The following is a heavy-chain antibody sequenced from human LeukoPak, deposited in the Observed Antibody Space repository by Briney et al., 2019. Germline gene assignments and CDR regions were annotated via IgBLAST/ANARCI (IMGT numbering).Heavy chain of an antibody. Sequence: GGSLRLSCAASGFTFSSYAMHWVRQAPGKGLEWVSSISSSSSYRYYVDSVKGRFTISRDNAKNSLYLQMNSLRTEDTAVYYCARAGYSSGWSYYDAFDMWGQGTMVTVSS. CDR2: ISSSSSYR. D-gene: IGHD6-19*01. CDR3: ARAGYSSGWSYYDAFDM. V-gene: IGHV3-21*01. J-gene: IGHJ3*02. CDR1: GFTFSSYA.